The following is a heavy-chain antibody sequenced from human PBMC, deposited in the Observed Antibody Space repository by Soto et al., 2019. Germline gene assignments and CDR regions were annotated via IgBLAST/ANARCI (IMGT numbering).Heavy chain of an antibody. CDR3: ASGPILGFFDY. J-gene: IGHJ4*02. V-gene: IGHV3-74*01. Sequence: PGGSLRLSCAASGFTFSSYWMHWVRQAPGKGLVWVSRINSDGSSTSYADSVKGRFTISRDNAKNTLYLQMNSLRAEDTAAYYCASGPILGFFDYWGQGTLVTVSS. CDR2: INSDGSST. CDR1: GFTFSSYW. D-gene: IGHD3-9*01.